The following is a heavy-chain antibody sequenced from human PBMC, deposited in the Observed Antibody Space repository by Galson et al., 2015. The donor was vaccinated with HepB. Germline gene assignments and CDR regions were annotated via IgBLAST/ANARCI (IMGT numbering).Heavy chain of an antibody. CDR2: ISSSSSTI. CDR1: GFTFSSYS. Sequence: SPRLSCAASGFTFSSYSMNWVRQAPGKGLEWVSYISSSSSTIYYADSVKGRFTISRDNAKNSLYLQMNSLRDEDTAVYYCARDQTYYYDSSGYYTLGAYFQHWGQGTLVTVSS. D-gene: IGHD3-22*01. CDR3: ARDQTYYYDSSGYYTLGAYFQH. J-gene: IGHJ1*01. V-gene: IGHV3-48*02.